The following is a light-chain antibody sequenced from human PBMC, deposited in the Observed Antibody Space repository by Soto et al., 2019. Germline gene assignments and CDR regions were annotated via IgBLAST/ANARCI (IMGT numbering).Light chain of an antibody. Sequence: LAQPPSASGSPGQSVAISCTGTSSDVGGYNYVSWYQQHPGKAPKLMIYEVNKRPSGVPDRFSGSKSGNTASLTVSGLQAEDEADYYCSSYAGSSNVFGTGTKVTVL. V-gene: IGLV2-8*01. CDR1: SSDVGGYNY. CDR3: SSYAGSSNV. J-gene: IGLJ1*01. CDR2: EVN.